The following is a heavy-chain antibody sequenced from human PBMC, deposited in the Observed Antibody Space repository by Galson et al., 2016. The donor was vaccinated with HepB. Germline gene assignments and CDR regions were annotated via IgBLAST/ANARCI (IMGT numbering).Heavy chain of an antibody. D-gene: IGHD1-1*01. Sequence: TLSLTCIVSGGSISSGDYYWSWIRQHPGKGLEWIGHIYYSGSTYHNPSLKSRLTISVDTPKNQFSLKLSSVTAADTAVYYCARVPLERRGPGYFHHWGQGTLVTDSS. CDR2: IYYSGST. J-gene: IGHJ4*02. CDR3: ARVPLERRGPGYFHH. CDR1: GGSISSGDYY. V-gene: IGHV4-31*03.